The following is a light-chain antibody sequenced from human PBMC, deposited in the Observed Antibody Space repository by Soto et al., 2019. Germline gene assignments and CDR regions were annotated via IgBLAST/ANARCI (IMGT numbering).Light chain of an antibody. J-gene: IGKJ5*01. CDR2: DAS. V-gene: IGKV3-11*01. CDR1: RSVSSY. Sequence: IVLTQSPGARAFSPGGRSTRSCMASRSVSSYLAWYQQKPGQAPRLLIYDASSRATGIPARFSGSGSGTDFTLTISSLEPEDFAVYYCQQRSNWPITFGQGTRLEIK. CDR3: QQRSNWPIT.